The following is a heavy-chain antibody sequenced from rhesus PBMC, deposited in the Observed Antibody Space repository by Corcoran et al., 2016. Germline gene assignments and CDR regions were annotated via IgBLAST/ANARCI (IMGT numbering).Heavy chain of an antibody. D-gene: IGHD3-28*01. V-gene: IGHV4-80*01. CDR3: AGTERLQYYYDSGYYPDY. Sequence: QVQLQESGPGLVKPSETLSLTCAVSGGSFSSYWWSWIRQPPGKGLEWIGEINGNSGSTNYNPSLKSRVTLSKDTSKNQFSLKLSSVTAADTAVYYCAGTERLQYYYDSGYYPDYWGQGVLVTVSS. CDR1: GGSFSSYW. CDR2: INGNSGST. J-gene: IGHJ4*01.